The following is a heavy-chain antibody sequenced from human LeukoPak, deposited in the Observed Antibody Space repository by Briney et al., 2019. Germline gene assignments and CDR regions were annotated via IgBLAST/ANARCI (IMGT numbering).Heavy chain of an antibody. J-gene: IGHJ4*02. Sequence: GRSLRLSCAASGFTFSSYGMHWVRQAPGKGLEWVAVISYDGSNKHYADSVKGRFTVSRDNSKNTLYLQMDSLRAEDTAVYYCANDRGYCSGGSCYYLDFWGQGTRVTVSS. D-gene: IGHD2-15*01. CDR3: ANDRGYCSGGSCYYLDF. CDR2: ISYDGSNK. CDR1: GFTFSSYG. V-gene: IGHV3-30*18.